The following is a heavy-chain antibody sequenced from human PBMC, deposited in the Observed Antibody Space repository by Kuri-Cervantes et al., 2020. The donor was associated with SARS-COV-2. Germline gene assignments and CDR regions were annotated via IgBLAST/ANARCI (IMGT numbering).Heavy chain of an antibody. CDR2: ISGSGGST. CDR3: AKEGRVPAARYYYHGMDV. CDR1: GFTFSSYA. J-gene: IGHJ6*02. V-gene: IGHV3-23*01. Sequence: GESLKISCAASGFTFSSYAMSWVRQAPGKGLEWVSAISGSGGSTYYADSVKGRFTISRDNSKNTLYLQMNSLRAEDTAVYYCAKEGRVPAARYYYHGMDVWGQGTTVTVSS. D-gene: IGHD2-2*01.